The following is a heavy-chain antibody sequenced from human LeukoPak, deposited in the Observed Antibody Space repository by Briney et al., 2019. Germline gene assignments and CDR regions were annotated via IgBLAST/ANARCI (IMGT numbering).Heavy chain of an antibody. D-gene: IGHD6-6*01. CDR3: ARPQSIAARDDAFDI. J-gene: IGHJ3*02. V-gene: IGHV5-51*01. CDR1: GYSFTSYW. Sequence: GESLKISCQGSGYSFTSYWIGWVRQLPGKGLGWMGIIYPGDSDTRYSPSFQGQVTISADKSISTAYLQWSSLKASDTAMYYCARPQSIAARDDAFDIWGQGTMVTVSS. CDR2: IYPGDSDT.